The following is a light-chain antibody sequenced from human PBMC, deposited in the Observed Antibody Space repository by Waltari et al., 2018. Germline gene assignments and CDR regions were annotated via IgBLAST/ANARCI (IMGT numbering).Light chain of an antibody. CDR2: EVI. Sequence: QSALTQPASVSGTPGQSITISCTGTSSDVGNYDLVSWYQQHPGKAPKLLVCEVIKRPSGVSNRFSGSKSGNTASLTISGLQAEDEADYYCCSYAGLGTYVFGSGTKVTVL. CDR1: SSDVGNYDL. J-gene: IGLJ1*01. V-gene: IGLV2-23*02. CDR3: CSYAGLGTYV.